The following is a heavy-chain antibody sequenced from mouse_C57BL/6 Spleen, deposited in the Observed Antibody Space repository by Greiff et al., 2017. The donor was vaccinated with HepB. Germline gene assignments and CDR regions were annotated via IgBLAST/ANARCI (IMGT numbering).Heavy chain of an antibody. V-gene: IGHV1-76*01. CDR1: GYTFTDYY. Sequence: QVQLQQSGAELVRPGASVKLSCKASGYTFTDYYINWVKQRPGQGLEWIARIYPGSGNTYYNEKFKGKATLTAEKSSSTAYMQLSSLTSEDSAVYFCARWGDSSGCLDYWGQGTTLTVSS. CDR2: IYPGSGNT. J-gene: IGHJ2*01. D-gene: IGHD3-2*02. CDR3: ARWGDSSGCLDY.